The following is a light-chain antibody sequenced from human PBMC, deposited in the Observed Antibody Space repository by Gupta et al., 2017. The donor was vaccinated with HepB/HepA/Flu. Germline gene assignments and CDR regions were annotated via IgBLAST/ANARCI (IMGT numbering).Light chain of an antibody. CDR1: KLGDKY. CDR3: QAWDSSTVL. V-gene: IGLV3-1*01. CDR2: QDR. Sequence: SYDRTQPPAVSVSPGQTASITCSGDKLGDKYASWYQQKPGQSPVLVIYQDRKRPSGIPERFSGSNSGNTATLTISGTQAMDEADYYCQAWDSSTVLFGGGTKLTVL. J-gene: IGLJ2*01.